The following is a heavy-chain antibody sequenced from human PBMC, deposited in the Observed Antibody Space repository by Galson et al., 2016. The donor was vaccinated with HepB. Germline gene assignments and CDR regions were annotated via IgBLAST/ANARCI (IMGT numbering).Heavy chain of an antibody. CDR1: GHTFTSYGTNYG. V-gene: IGHV1-18*01. J-gene: IGHJ4*02. Sequence: SCKTSGHTFTSYGTNYGISWGRQAPGQGLEWRGWTCHYTGNKNYAQNFRGRVTMTTDTSKSTAYLGLRSLRSDDTAVYYCARDSRDFYFDYWGQGTLVTVSS. CDR3: ARDSRDFYFDY. CDR2: TCHYTGNK. D-gene: IGHD3-3*01.